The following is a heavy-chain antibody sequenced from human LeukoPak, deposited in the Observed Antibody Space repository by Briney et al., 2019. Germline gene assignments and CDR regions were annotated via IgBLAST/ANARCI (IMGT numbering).Heavy chain of an antibody. CDR2: IYYSGST. CDR3: ARHYVAAAGPDY. J-gene: IGHJ4*02. D-gene: IGHD6-13*01. CDR1: GGSFSDYY. Sequence: SETLSLTCAVYGGSFSDYYWGWIRQPPGKGLEWIGSIYYSGSTYYNPSLKSRVTISVDTSKNQFSLKLSSVTAADTAVYYCARHYVAAAGPDYWGQGTLVTVSS. V-gene: IGHV4-39*01.